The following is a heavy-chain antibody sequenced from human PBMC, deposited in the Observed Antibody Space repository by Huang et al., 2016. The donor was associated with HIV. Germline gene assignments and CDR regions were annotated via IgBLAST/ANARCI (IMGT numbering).Heavy chain of an antibody. CDR1: GYTLTELS. V-gene: IGHV1-24*01. CDR3: ATGFDTYYDI. CDR2: LDPEHSET. J-gene: IGHJ3*02. Sequence: QVQLVQSGAEVKKPGASVKVSCKVSGYTLTELSIHWVRQAPGKGLEWMGGLDPEHSETNYAKNFQGRVTMTEDTSTDTAYMELNSLRSEDTAVYYCATGFDTYYDIWGQGTMVIASS. D-gene: IGHD2-21*01.